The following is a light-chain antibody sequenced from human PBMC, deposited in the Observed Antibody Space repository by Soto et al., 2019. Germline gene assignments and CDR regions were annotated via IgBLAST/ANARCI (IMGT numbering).Light chain of an antibody. CDR1: QSISSW. V-gene: IGKV1-5*01. J-gene: IGKJ3*01. CDR2: DAS. Sequence: DIQMTQSPSTLSASVGDRVTITCRASQSISSWLAWYQQKPGKAPKLLIYDASGLEGEVPSRFGGSGSGTVFTLTISSLQPNDFATYYCQRYNSYPSFGPGTKVAIK. CDR3: QRYNSYPS.